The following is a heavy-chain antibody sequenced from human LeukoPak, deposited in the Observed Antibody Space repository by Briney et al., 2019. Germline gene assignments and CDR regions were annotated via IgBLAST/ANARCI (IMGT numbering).Heavy chain of an antibody. Sequence: GGSLRLSCAASGFTFSSYGMHWVRQAPGKGLEWVAVIWYDGSNKYYADSVKGRFTISRDNSKNTLYLQMNSLGAEDTAVYYCARGRGSGSYYFDYWGQGTLVTVSS. V-gene: IGHV3-33*01. CDR2: IWYDGSNK. D-gene: IGHD6-19*01. CDR3: ARGRGSGSYYFDY. J-gene: IGHJ4*02. CDR1: GFTFSSYG.